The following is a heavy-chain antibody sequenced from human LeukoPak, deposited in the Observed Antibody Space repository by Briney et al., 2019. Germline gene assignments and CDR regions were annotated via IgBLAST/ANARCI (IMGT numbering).Heavy chain of an antibody. D-gene: IGHD3-3*01. J-gene: IGHJ4*02. Sequence: SETLSLTCTVSGGSISSYYWSWIRQPPGKRLEWIGHIYYSGSTNYNPSLKSRVTISVDTSKNQFSLKLSSVTAADTALYYCASRSSIWSGYQDTLYYFDSWGQGTLVTVSS. CDR2: IYYSGST. CDR3: ASRSSIWSGYQDTLYYFDS. V-gene: IGHV4-59*01. CDR1: GGSISSYY.